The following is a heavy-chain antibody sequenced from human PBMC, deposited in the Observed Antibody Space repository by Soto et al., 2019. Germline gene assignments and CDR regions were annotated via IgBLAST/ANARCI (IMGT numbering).Heavy chain of an antibody. CDR3: ASGYDYEANDSFDI. J-gene: IGHJ3*02. D-gene: IGHD5-12*01. CDR1: GGSISGYY. Sequence: QVQLQESGPGLVRPSETLSLTCTVSGGSISGYYWSWIRQPPGKGLEWIGYIYYSGNTNYNPSLTSRFTMSIDTSKSQFSLKLISVTAADTAVYYCASGYDYEANDSFDIWGQGTMVTVSS. CDR2: IYYSGNT. V-gene: IGHV4-59*01.